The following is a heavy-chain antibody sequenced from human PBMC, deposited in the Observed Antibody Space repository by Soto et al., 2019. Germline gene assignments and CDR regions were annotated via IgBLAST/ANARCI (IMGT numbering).Heavy chain of an antibody. Sequence: QVQLQQWGAGLLKPSETLSLTCAVYGGSFSGYYWSWIRQPPGKGLEWIGEINHSGSTNYNPSLKRRVTISVDTSKNQFSLKLSSVTAADTAVYYCARGPGSGSYSLVYYYYMDVWGKGTTVTVSS. CDR2: INHSGST. V-gene: IGHV4-34*01. D-gene: IGHD3-10*01. J-gene: IGHJ6*03. CDR1: GGSFSGYY. CDR3: ARGPGSGSYSLVYYYYMDV.